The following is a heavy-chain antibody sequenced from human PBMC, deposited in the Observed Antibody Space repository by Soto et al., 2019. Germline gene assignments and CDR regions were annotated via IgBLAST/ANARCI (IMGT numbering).Heavy chain of an antibody. CDR1: GFTFSSHC. CDR2: INEDGSEK. CDR3: ARGDNPEY. J-gene: IGHJ4*02. Sequence: EVQLVESGGGLVQPGGSLRLSCAASGFTFSSHCMTWVRQAPGKGLEWVANINEDGSEKYYMDSVKGGFTISRDNAKNSLYLQMNSLRAEDTAVFYCARGDNPEYWGQGTLVTVSS. D-gene: IGHD1-1*01. V-gene: IGHV3-7*01.